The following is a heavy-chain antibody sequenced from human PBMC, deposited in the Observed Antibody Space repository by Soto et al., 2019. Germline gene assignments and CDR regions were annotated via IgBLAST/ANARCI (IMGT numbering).Heavy chain of an antibody. CDR3: ARGKGMEENYYYYGLDI. CDR1: GYTFSTHA. V-gene: IGHV1-3*01. Sequence: GASVKVSCKASGYTFSTHAMHWVRQAPGRSLGWMGWINGGTGQTKHSHRFQDRISITRDTSACTAYMELSSLRSEDTAVYYCARGKGMEENYYYYGLDIWGQGTTVTVSS. CDR2: INGGTGQT. D-gene: IGHD1-1*01. J-gene: IGHJ6*02.